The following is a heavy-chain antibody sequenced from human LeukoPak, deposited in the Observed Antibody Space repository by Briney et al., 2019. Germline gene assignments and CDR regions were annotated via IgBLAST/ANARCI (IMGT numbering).Heavy chain of an antibody. D-gene: IGHD2-2*01. V-gene: IGHV4-34*01. J-gene: IGHJ6*02. Sequence: SETLSLTCAVYGGSFTNFYWSWIRQPPGKGLEWIGESSHSGNTNYNTSLKSRVTIALDTSKKQISLRLTSVTAADTAVYYCARLGGGCNSNSCYRVGYYGLDVWGQGTTVSVSS. CDR3: ARLGGGCNSNSCYRVGYYGLDV. CDR2: SSHSGNT. CDR1: GGSFTNFY.